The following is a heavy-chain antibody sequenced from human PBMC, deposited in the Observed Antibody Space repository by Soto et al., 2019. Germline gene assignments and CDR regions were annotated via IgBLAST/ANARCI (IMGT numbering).Heavy chain of an antibody. Sequence: QVQLVQSGADVKKPGSSVKVSCKTSGGSFGSSAISWVRQAPAQGLEWMGEIIPVFDKANYAQNFQGRLTITADELTGKVVMELSSLRSEDTAVYFCARLRRDWGDSFDLWGLGTFVTVSS. D-gene: IGHD3-16*01. CDR3: ARLRRDWGDSFDL. V-gene: IGHV1-69*01. J-gene: IGHJ3*01. CDR2: IIPVFDKA. CDR1: GGSFGSSA.